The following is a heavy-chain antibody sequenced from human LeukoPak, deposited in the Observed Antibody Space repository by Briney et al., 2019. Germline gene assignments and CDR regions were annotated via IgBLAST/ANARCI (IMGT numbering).Heavy chain of an antibody. V-gene: IGHV1-8*01. Sequence: ASVKVSWKASGYTCTSYDIDWVRQATGQGLEWMGWMNPNSGHTGYAQKFEGRVTMTRSTAINTAYMELSSLRSEDPALYYCARAPSGVGATRLNWFDPWGQGTVVTVSS. CDR1: GYTCTSYD. D-gene: IGHD1-26*01. J-gene: IGHJ5*02. CDR2: MNPNSGHT. CDR3: ARAPSGVGATRLNWFDP.